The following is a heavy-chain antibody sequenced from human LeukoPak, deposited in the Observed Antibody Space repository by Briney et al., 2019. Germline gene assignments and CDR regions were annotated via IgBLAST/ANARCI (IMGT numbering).Heavy chain of an antibody. CDR1: GGSISTSSYH. Sequence: SETLSLTCTVSGGSISTSSYHWGWIRQPPGKGLEWIGTIYYSGTTYYNPSLESRVTISEDTSRNRFSLMLSSVTAADTAIYYCARQVSDYFYYYMDVWGEGTTVIVSS. CDR2: IYYSGTT. J-gene: IGHJ6*03. CDR3: ARQVSDYFYYYMDV. V-gene: IGHV4-39*01.